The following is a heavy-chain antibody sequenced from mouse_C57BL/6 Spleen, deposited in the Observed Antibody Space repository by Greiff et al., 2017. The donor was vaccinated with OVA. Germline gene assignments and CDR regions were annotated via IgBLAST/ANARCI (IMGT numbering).Heavy chain of an antibody. CDR2: IYPGSGST. D-gene: IGHD2-2*01. Sequence: QVQLQQPGAELVKPGASVKMSCKASGYTFTSYWITWVKQRPGQGLEWIGDIYPGSGSTNYNEKFKSKATLTVDTSSSTAYMQLSSLTSEDSAVDYCARCGYDVGYAMDYWGQGTSVTVSS. J-gene: IGHJ4*01. CDR1: GYTFTSYW. CDR3: ARCGYDVGYAMDY. V-gene: IGHV1-55*01.